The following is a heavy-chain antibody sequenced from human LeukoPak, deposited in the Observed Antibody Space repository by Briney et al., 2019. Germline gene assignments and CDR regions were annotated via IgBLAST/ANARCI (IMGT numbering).Heavy chain of an antibody. J-gene: IGHJ2*01. D-gene: IGHD4-23*01. CDR2: INPNSGGT. CDR3: ASMGYGGNSGDFDL. Sequence: ASVKVSCKASGYTFTGYYMHWVRQAPGQGLEWMGWINPNSGGTNYAQKFQGRVTMTRDTSISTAYMELSRLRSDDMAVYYCASMGYGGNSGDFDLWGRGTLVTVSS. V-gene: IGHV1-2*02. CDR1: GYTFTGYY.